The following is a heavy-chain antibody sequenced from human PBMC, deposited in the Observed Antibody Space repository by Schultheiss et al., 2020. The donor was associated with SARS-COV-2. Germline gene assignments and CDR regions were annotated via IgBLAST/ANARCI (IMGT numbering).Heavy chain of an antibody. V-gene: IGHV4-31*01. CDR2: IYYSGST. D-gene: IGHD3-10*01. CDR1: GGSISSGGYY. J-gene: IGHJ5*02. CDR3: ARNVMVRGFGWFDP. Sequence: TLSLTCTVSGGSISSGGYYWSWIRQHPGKGLEWIGYIYYSGSTYYNPSLKSLVTISVDTSKNQFSLKLSSVTAADTAVYYCARNVMVRGFGWFDPWGQGTLVTVSS.